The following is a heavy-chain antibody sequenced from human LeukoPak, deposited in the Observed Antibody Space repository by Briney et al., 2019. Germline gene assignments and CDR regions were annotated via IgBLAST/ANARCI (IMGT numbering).Heavy chain of an antibody. CDR3: AKDSWGYYGSGSQVLQH. CDR2: ISYDGSNK. CDR1: GFTFSSYG. D-gene: IGHD3-10*01. Sequence: PGGSLRLSCAASGFTFSSYGMHWVRQAPGKGLEWVAVISYDGSNKYYADSVKGRFTISRDNSKNTLYLQMNSLRAEDTAVYYCAKDSWGYYGSGSQVLQHWGQGTLVTVSS. J-gene: IGHJ1*01. V-gene: IGHV3-30*18.